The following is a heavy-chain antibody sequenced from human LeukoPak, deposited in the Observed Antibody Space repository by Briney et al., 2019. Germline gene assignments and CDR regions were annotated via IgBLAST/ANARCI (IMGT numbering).Heavy chain of an antibody. CDR3: AVNIVATTLAWDY. CDR1: GDTFSSYA. Sequence: ASVKVSCKASGDTFSSYAISWVRQAPGQGLEWMGGIIPIFGTANYAQKFQGRVTITADESTGTAYMELSSLRSEDTAVYYCAVNIVATTLAWDYWGQGTLVTVSS. D-gene: IGHD5-12*01. CDR2: IIPIFGTA. V-gene: IGHV1-69*13. J-gene: IGHJ4*02.